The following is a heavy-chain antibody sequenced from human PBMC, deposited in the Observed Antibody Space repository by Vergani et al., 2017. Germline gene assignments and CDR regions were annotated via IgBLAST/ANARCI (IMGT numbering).Heavy chain of an antibody. CDR2: IDWDDDK. J-gene: IGHJ4*02. CDR1: GFSLSTSGMC. CDR3: ARFSYSSSWYGFASWFDY. D-gene: IGHD6-13*01. V-gene: IGHV2-70*15. Sequence: QVTLRESGPALVKPTQTLTLTCTFSGFSLSTSGMCVSWIRQPPGKALEWLARIDWDDDKYYSTSLKTRLTISKDTSKNQVVLTMTNMDPVDTATYYCARFSYSSSWYGFASWFDYWGQGTLVTVSS.